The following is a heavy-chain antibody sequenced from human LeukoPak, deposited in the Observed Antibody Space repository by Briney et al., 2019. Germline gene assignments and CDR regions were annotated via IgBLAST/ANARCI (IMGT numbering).Heavy chain of an antibody. J-gene: IGHJ4*02. CDR3: AKDAVGATAYYFDY. CDR1: GFTFSTYA. D-gene: IGHD1-26*01. V-gene: IGHV3-23*01. CDR2: ISSSGDT. Sequence: GGSLRLSCAASGFTFSTYAMSWVRQAPGKGLEWVSAISSSGDTYYAGSVRGRFTISRDNSKNTLYLQLNSLRAEDTAVYYCAKDAVGATAYYFDYWGQGTLVTVSS.